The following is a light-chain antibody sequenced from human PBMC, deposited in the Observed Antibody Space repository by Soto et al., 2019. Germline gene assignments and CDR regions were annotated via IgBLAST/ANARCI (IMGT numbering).Light chain of an antibody. CDR3: QQYNCLYT. Sequence: DIQMTQSPSTLSASVGDRVTITCRASQSISSWLAWYRQKPGKAPKLLIYKASSLESGVPSRFSGSGSGTEFTLTISSLQPDDFATYYCQQYNCLYTFGQGTKLEIK. CDR1: QSISSW. J-gene: IGKJ2*01. V-gene: IGKV1-5*03. CDR2: KAS.